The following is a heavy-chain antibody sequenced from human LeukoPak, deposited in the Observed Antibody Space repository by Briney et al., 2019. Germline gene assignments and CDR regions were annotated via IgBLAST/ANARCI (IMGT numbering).Heavy chain of an antibody. Sequence: GGSLTLSCAASGFTFSHAWMSWVRQAPGKGLEWVGRIKRKMEEGTTDYPEPVKDRFTISRDDQKNTLYQQMNSLKTENTAVYYCSSNMVEWGQGSLVTVSS. V-gene: IGHV3-15*01. J-gene: IGHJ4*02. CDR3: SSNMVE. CDR1: GFTFSHAW. D-gene: IGHD3-10*01. CDR2: IKRKMEEGTT.